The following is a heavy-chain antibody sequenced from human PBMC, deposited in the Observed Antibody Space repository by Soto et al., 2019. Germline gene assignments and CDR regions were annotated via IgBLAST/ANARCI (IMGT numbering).Heavy chain of an antibody. V-gene: IGHV1-2*04. D-gene: IGHD3-22*01. CDR1: GYTFTGYY. CDR3: ARDSDSSGYYPASYYYYYGMDV. J-gene: IGHJ6*02. CDR2: INPNSGGT. Sequence: ASVKVSCKASGYTFTGYYMHWVRQAPGQGLEWMGWINPNSGGTNYAQKFQGWVTMTRDTSISTAYMELSRLRSDDTAVYYCARDSDSSGYYPASYYYYYGMDVWGQGTTVTVSS.